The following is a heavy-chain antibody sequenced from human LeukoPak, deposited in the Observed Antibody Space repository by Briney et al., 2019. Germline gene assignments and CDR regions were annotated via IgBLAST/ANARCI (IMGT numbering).Heavy chain of an antibody. CDR1: GGSISSGGYY. CDR2: IYHSGST. J-gene: IGHJ4*02. Sequence: SQTLSLTCTVSGGSISSGGYYWSWIRQPPGKGLEWIGYIYHSGSTYYNPFLKSRVTISVDRSKNQFSLKLSSVTAADTAVYYCARASSCSSTSCYTEHWGQGTLVTVSS. V-gene: IGHV4-30-2*01. CDR3: ARASSCSSTSCYTEH. D-gene: IGHD2-2*02.